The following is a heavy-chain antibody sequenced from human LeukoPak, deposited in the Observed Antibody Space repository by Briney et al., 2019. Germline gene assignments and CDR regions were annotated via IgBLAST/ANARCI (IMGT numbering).Heavy chain of an antibody. J-gene: IGHJ4*02. CDR1: GGSISSSSYY. CDR3: ARGGYDILTGYSQVDY. D-gene: IGHD3-9*01. Sequence: PSETLSLTCTVSGGSISSSSYYWGWIRQPPGKGLEWIGSIYYSGSTYYNPSLKSRVTISVDTSKNQFSLKLSSVTAADTAVYYCARGGYDILTGYSQVDYWGQGTLVTVSS. CDR2: IYYSGST. V-gene: IGHV4-39*07.